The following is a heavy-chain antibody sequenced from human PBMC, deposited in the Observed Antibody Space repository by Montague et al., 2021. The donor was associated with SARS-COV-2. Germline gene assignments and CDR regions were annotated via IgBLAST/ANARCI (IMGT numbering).Heavy chain of an antibody. Sequence: SETLSLTYTVSGGSISSSSYYWGWIRQPPGKGLEWIGSIYYSGSTYYNPSLKSRVTISVDTSKNQFSLKLSSVTAADTAVCYCARREDYYGSGSYPNWGQGTLVTVSS. CDR2: IYYSGST. D-gene: IGHD3-10*01. J-gene: IGHJ4*02. CDR3: ARREDYYGSGSYPN. CDR1: GGSISSSSYY. V-gene: IGHV4-39*01.